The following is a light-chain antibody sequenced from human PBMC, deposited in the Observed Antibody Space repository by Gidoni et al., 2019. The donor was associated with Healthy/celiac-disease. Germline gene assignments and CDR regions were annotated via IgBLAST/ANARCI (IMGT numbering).Light chain of an antibody. J-gene: IGLJ2*01. CDR3: QVWDSSTVV. Sequence: SYELTQPLSVSVALGQTARITCGANNIGSRNVHWYQQKPGQATVLVIYRDRNRPSGIPERFSGSNSGNTATLTISRAQAGDEADYYCQVWDSSTVVFGGGTRLTVL. CDR2: RDR. V-gene: IGLV3-9*01. CDR1: NIGSRN.